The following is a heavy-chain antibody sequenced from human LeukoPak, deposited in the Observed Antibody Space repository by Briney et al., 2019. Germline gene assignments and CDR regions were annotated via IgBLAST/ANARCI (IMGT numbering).Heavy chain of an antibody. V-gene: IGHV3-49*03. CDR1: GFTLGDYA. D-gene: IGHD3-22*01. CDR2: IRSKAYGGTT. J-gene: IGHJ6*02. CDR3: TIPHYYDSSGYYSAYYYGMDV. Sequence: GGSLRLSCTPSGFTLGDYAMSWFRQAPGKGLEWVGFIRSKAYGGTTEYAASVKGRFTISRDDSKSIAYLQMNSLKTEDTAVYYCTIPHYYDSSGYYSAYYYGMDVWGQGTTVTVSS.